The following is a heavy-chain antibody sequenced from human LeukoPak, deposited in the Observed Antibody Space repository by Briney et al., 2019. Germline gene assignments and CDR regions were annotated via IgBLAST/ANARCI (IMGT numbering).Heavy chain of an antibody. J-gene: IGHJ4*02. D-gene: IGHD6-13*01. V-gene: IGHV1-2*02. CDR1: GYTFTGYY. CDR2: INPNSGGT. Sequence: ASVKVSCKASGYTFTGYYMHWVRQAPGQGLEWMGWINPNSGGTNYAQKFQGRVTMTRDTSISTAYMELSRLRSDDTAVYYCARLFLPYRLAAAGTGWDYWGQGTLVTVSS. CDR3: ARLFLPYRLAAAGTGWDY.